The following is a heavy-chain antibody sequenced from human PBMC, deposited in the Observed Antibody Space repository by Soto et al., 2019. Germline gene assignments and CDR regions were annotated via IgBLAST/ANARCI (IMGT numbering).Heavy chain of an antibody. CDR1: GGSVSRGGYH. Sequence: QVQLQESGPGLLKPSQTLSLTCTVSGGSVSRGGYHWSWIRQHPGKGLECIGHIYYSGKTSYNPSLTSLVTISVDTSKNQFALKLSAVTAEDKAVYYCARRTGYPYYFDYWGQGTLVTVAS. D-gene: IGHD3-9*01. CDR2: IYYSGKT. J-gene: IGHJ4*02. V-gene: IGHV4-31*01. CDR3: ARRTGYPYYFDY.